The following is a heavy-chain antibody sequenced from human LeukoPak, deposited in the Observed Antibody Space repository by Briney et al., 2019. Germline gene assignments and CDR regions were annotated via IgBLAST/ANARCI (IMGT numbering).Heavy chain of an antibody. CDR2: ISSSSSYI. CDR1: GFTFSAYG. J-gene: IGHJ5*02. D-gene: IGHD6-6*01. V-gene: IGHV3-21*01. Sequence: GGSLRLSCATSGFTFSAYGMSWVRQAPGKGLEWVSSISSSSSYIYYADSVKGRFTISRDNAKNSLYLQMNSLRAEDTAVYYCARTKCSSSVLFDPWGQGTLVTVSS. CDR3: ARTKCSSSVLFDP.